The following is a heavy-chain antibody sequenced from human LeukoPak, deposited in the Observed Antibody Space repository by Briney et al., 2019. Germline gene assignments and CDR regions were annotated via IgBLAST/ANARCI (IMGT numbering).Heavy chain of an antibody. CDR3: AGVYSSRLFGY. CDR2: IYHSGST. CDR1: GFTFSSYS. V-gene: IGHV4-59*05. Sequence: GSLRLSCAASGFTFSSYSMNWVRQPPGKGLEWIGSIYHSGSTYYNPSLKSRVTISVDTSKNQFSLKLSSVTAADTAVYYCAGVYSSRLFGYWGQGTLVTVSS. D-gene: IGHD6-13*01. J-gene: IGHJ4*02.